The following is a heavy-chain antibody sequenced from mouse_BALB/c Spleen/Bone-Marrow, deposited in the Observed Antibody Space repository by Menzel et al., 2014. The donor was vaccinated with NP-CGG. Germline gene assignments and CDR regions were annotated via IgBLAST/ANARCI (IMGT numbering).Heavy chain of an antibody. CDR1: GYAFTNYW. CDR3: ARPQFISGRYYAMDY. J-gene: IGHJ4*01. CDR2: IYPGSGNT. D-gene: IGHD1-2*01. V-gene: IGHV1-63*01. Sequence: VQLQQSGAELVRPGTSVKISCKASGYAFTNYWLDWVKQRPGHGLEWIGDIYPGSGNTYFNEKFKGKATLTADKSSSTAYMQLSSLTSEDSAVYFCARPQFISGRYYAMDYWGQGTSVTVPS.